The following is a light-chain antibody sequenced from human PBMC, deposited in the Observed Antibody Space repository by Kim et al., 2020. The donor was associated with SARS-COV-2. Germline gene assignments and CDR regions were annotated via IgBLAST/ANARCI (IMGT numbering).Light chain of an antibody. CDR3: QQLNSYPIT. V-gene: IGKV1-9*01. J-gene: IGKJ5*01. CDR2: AAS. CDR1: QGISSY. Sequence: DIQLTQSPSFLSASVGDRVTITCRASQGISSYLAWYQQYPGKAPKLLSYAASTLQSGVPSRFSGSGSGTEFTLTISSLQPEDFATYYCQQLNSYPITFGQGTRLEIK.